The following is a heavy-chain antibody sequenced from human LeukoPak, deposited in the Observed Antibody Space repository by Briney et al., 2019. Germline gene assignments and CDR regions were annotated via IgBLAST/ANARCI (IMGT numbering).Heavy chain of an antibody. J-gene: IGHJ3*02. CDR1: GYIFTSYW. CDR2: IYPDDSDT. D-gene: IGHD5-24*01. CDR3: ARGRDGYNYFDAFDI. Sequence: GESLQISCQGSGYIFTSYWIGWVRQLPGKGLEWMGIIYPDDSDTRYSPSFQGQVTISADKSISTAYLQWSSLKASDIAMYYCARGRDGYNYFDAFDIWGQGTMVTVSS. V-gene: IGHV5-51*01.